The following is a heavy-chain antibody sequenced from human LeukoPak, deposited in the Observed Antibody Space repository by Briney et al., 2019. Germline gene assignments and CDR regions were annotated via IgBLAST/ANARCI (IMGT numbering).Heavy chain of an antibody. CDR3: ARDGYYDSSGYSPDY. V-gene: IGHV1-2*02. Sequence: ASVKVSCKASGYTFTGYYMHWVRQAPGQGLEWMGWINPNSGGTNYAQKFQGRVTMTRDTSISTAYMELSRLRSDDTAVYYCARDGYYDSSGYSPDYWGQGTLVTVSS. CDR1: GYTFTGYY. CDR2: INPNSGGT. J-gene: IGHJ4*02. D-gene: IGHD3-22*01.